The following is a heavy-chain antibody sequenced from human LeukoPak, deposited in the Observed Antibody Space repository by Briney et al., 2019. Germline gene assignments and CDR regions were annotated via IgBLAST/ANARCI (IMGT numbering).Heavy chain of an antibody. CDR2: ISAYNGNT. CDR1: SYTFTSYG. Sequence: ASVTVSCKASSYTFTSYGIRWVRQAPGQGLEWMGWISAYNGNTNYAQKLQGRVTMTTDTSTSTAYMELRRLRSDDTAVYYCARDDIAAAGPNWFDQWGQGTLVTVSS. J-gene: IGHJ5*02. V-gene: IGHV1-18*01. D-gene: IGHD6-13*01. CDR3: ARDDIAAAGPNWFDQ.